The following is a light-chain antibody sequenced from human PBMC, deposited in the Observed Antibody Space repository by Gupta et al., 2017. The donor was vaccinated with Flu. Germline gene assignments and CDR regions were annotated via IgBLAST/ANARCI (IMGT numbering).Light chain of an antibody. CDR2: GAS. CDR3: QQDSKWPLT. CDR1: QSISTN. V-gene: IGKV3-15*01. J-gene: IGKJ4*01. Sequence: EIVMTHSPATLSVSPGEGATLSCRASQSISTNLAWYQQKPGQAPRLLIYGASTRATGIPARFSGSGSGTEFALTISSLQSEDFAVYHCQQDSKWPLTFGGGSKVEI.